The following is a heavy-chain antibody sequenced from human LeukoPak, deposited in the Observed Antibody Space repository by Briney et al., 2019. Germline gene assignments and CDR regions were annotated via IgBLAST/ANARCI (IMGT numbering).Heavy chain of an antibody. CDR2: IYSGGST. D-gene: IGHD3-22*01. V-gene: IGHV3-53*01. Sequence: GGSLRLSCAASGFTVSSNYMSWVRQAPGKGLEWVSVIYSGGSTYYADSVKGRFTISRDNSKNTLYLQMNSLRAEDTAVYYCARDPIHYDSSGFYFDYWGRGALVTVSS. CDR3: ARDPIHYDSSGFYFDY. CDR1: GFTVSSNY. J-gene: IGHJ4*02.